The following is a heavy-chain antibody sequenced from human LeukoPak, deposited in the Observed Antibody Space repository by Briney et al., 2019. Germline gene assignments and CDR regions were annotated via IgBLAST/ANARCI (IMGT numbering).Heavy chain of an antibody. V-gene: IGHV3-23*01. CDR2: ISGSGGST. D-gene: IGHD6-13*01. Sequence: GGSLRLSCAASGFTFSGYAMSWVRQAPGKGLEWVSAISGSGGSTYYADSVKGRFTISRDNSKNTLYLQMNSLRAEDTAVYYCAKTRPLDSSSWSHGDYWGQGTLVTVSS. CDR1: GFTFSGYA. J-gene: IGHJ4*02. CDR3: AKTRPLDSSSWSHGDY.